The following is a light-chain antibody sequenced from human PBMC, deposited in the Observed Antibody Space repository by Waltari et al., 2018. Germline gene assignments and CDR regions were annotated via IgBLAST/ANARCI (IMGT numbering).Light chain of an antibody. CDR1: SSDVGGYNS. V-gene: IGLV2-8*01. J-gene: IGLJ2*01. CDR2: EVN. Sequence: QSALTQPPSASGSPGQSVTIPCTGTSSDVGGYNSVSWYQHHPVKAPKLMIYEVNMRPSGVPDRFSGSKSGNTASRTVSGLQAEDEADYYCSSYAGSNNLVFGGGTKLTVL. CDR3: SSYAGSNNLV.